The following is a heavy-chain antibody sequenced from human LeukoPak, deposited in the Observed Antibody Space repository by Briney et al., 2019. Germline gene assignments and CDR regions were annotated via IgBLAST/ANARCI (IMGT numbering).Heavy chain of an antibody. V-gene: IGHV1-69*04. CDR3: ARDYGGNSENY. CDR2: IIPILGIA. Sequence: ASVKVSCKASGGTFSSYAISWVRQAPGQGLEWMGRIIPILGIANYAQKFQGRVTITADKSTSTAYMELSSLRSEDTAVHYCARDYGGNSENYWGQGTLVTVSS. CDR1: GGTFSSYA. D-gene: IGHD4-23*01. J-gene: IGHJ4*02.